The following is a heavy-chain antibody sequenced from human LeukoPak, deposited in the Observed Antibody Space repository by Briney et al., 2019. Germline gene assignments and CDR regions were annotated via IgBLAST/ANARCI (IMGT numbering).Heavy chain of an antibody. J-gene: IGHJ4*02. Sequence: SETLSLTCTVSGGSISSYYWSWIRQPPGKGLEWIGYIYYSGSTNYNPSLKSRVTISVDTSKNQFSLKLSSVTAADTAVYYCAGRAGHIDYWGQGTLVTVSS. CDR3: AGRAGHIDY. CDR2: IYYSGST. CDR1: GGSISSYY. V-gene: IGHV4-59*12.